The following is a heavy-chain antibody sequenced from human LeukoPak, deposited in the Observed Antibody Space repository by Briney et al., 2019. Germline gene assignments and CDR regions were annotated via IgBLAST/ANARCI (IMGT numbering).Heavy chain of an antibody. CDR1: GASLNY. CDR3: VTGYYEPFDN. J-gene: IGHJ4*02. V-gene: IGHV4-59*01. CDR2: ISDTGKT. D-gene: IGHD3-3*01. Sequence: KPSETLSLTCSVSGASLNYWGWIRQSPGKGLEWLGYISDTGKTGYNPSLKSRGTLSLDTSKNQFSLRLTSVTAADTAVYYYVTGYYEPFDNWGQGTLVTVSS.